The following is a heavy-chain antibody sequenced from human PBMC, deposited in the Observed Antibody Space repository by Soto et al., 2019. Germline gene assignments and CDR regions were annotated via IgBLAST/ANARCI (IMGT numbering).Heavy chain of an antibody. V-gene: IGHV1-3*01. D-gene: IGHD5-12*01. CDR1: GYTFSTFA. CDR3: ARGQGNSGYDPLDF. Sequence: QVQLVQSGAEVKIPGASVKVSCTASGYTFSTFAIHWVRQAPGQSLEWMGCINGGNGNTKYSERFQGRVTITRDTSASTVYMDLSSLTSEDTALYYCARGQGNSGYDPLDFWGLGTLVTVSS. J-gene: IGHJ4*02. CDR2: INGGNGNT.